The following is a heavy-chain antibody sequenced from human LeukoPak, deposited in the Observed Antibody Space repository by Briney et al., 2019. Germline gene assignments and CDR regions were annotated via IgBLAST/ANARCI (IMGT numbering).Heavy chain of an antibody. J-gene: IGHJ5*02. V-gene: IGHV3-7*03. CDR3: AREIVGTHKSRFDP. Sequence: GGSLRLSCAASGFTFSGRWMSWLRQAPGKGLEWVANINQDGTDKYYVDSVKGRFTISRDNAKNSLYLQMNSPRAEDTAVYYCAREIVGTHKSRFDPWGQGTLVTVSS. CDR2: INQDGTDK. CDR1: GFTFSGRW. D-gene: IGHD1-26*01.